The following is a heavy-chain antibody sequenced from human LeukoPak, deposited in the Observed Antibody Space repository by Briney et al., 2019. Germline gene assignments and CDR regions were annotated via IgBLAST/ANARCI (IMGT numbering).Heavy chain of an antibody. CDR3: ARLPTVTFFDY. V-gene: IGHV4-34*12. CDR1: GGSFNGYY. D-gene: IGHD4-17*01. Sequence: PSETLSLTCAVYGGSFNGYYWSWIRQPPGKGLKLIGEIIHSGSTNHNPSLKSRVSISVDTSKKQFSLRLSSVTAADTAVYYCARLPTVTFFDYWGQGTLVTVSS. J-gene: IGHJ4*02. CDR2: IIHSGST.